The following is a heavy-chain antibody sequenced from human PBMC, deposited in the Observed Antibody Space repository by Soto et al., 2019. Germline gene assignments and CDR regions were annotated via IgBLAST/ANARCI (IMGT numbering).Heavy chain of an antibody. CDR2: IHHSGSI. CDR1: GGSLSGYY. V-gene: IGHV4-34*01. D-gene: IGHD1-1*01. CDR3: SRGGDAYKAGNY. J-gene: IGHJ4*02. Sequence: SETLSLTCGVYGGSLSGYYWTWIRRPPGKGLEWIGEIHHSGSINYNSSLKSRVTISADTSKNQFFLKLSSVTAADTAVYYCSRGGDAYKAGNYWGQGTLVTVSS.